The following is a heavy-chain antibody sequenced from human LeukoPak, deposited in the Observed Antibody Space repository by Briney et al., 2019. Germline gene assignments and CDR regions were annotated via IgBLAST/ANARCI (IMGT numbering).Heavy chain of an antibody. D-gene: IGHD4-17*01. CDR1: GYTFTGYY. CDR3: ARDYGDYDLDAFDI. V-gene: IGHV1-2*02. J-gene: IGHJ3*02. CDR2: INPNSGGT. Sequence: ASVKVSCKASGYTFTGYYMHWVRQAPEQGLGWWGWINPNSGGTNYAQKFQGRVTMTRDTSISTAYMELSRLRSDDTAVYYCARDYGDYDLDAFDIWGQGTMVTVSS.